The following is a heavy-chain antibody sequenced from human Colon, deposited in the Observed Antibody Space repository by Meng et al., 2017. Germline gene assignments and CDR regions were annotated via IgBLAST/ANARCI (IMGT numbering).Heavy chain of an antibody. Sequence: QGQLPGSGPRLVRPSETLSLTCAVSGGSVSSPSYYWSWIRQTPGKGLEWIGYVYYTGSANYNPSLKSRVTISVDTSKNHFSLNLTSVTAADTAVYYCARGRGSYSSIDFWGQGTLVTVSS. CDR3: ARGRGSYSSIDF. D-gene: IGHD1-26*01. CDR2: VYYTGSA. J-gene: IGHJ4*02. V-gene: IGHV4-61*03. CDR1: GGSVSSPSYY.